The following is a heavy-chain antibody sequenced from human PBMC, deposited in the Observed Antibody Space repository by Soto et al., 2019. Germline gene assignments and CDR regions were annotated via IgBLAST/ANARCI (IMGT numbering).Heavy chain of an antibody. V-gene: IGHV4-34*01. CDR2: INHSGST. CDR1: GGSFSGYY. J-gene: IGHJ4*02. Sequence: HVQLQQWGAGLLKPSETLSLTCAVYGGSFSGYYWSWIRQPPGKGLEWIGEINHSGSTNYNPSLKSRVTISVDTSKNQFSLKLSSVTAADTAVYYCAARHYGSGSYSPYYFDYWGQGTLVTVSS. CDR3: AARHYGSGSYSPYYFDY. D-gene: IGHD3-10*01.